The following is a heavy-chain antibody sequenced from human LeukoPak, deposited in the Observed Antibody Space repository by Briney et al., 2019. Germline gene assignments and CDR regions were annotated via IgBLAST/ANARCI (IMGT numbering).Heavy chain of an antibody. J-gene: IGHJ5*02. CDR1: GFTFSSYA. CDR2: ISGSGGST. D-gene: IGHD6-13*01. CDR3: AKDPHIAAAAPGWFDP. Sequence: GGSLRLSSAASGFTFSSYAMSWVRQAPGKGLEWVSAISGSGGSTYYADSVKGRFTISRDNSKNTLYLQMNSLRAEDTAVYYCAKDPHIAAAAPGWFDPWGQGTLVSVSS. V-gene: IGHV3-23*01.